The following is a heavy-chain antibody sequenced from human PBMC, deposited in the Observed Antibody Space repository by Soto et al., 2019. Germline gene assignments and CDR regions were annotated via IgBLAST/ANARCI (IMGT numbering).Heavy chain of an antibody. CDR3: ARDKITGLFDY. CDR1: GGYFIGYY. Sequence: SVTLCLTWAVYGGYFIGYYLSWIRTPTGTGLEWIGEINHSGSTNYNPSLKSRVTISVDTSKNQFSLKLTSVTAADTAVYYCARDKITGLFDYWGQGTLVTVSS. V-gene: IGHV4-34*01. J-gene: IGHJ4*02. D-gene: IGHD2-8*02. CDR2: INHSGST.